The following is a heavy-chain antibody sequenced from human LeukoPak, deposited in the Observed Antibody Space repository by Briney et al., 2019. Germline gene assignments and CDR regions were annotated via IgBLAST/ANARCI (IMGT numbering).Heavy chain of an antibody. CDR1: GGSISSSSYY. CDR3: ARDATDY. V-gene: IGHV4-39*07. Sequence: SETLSLTCTVSGGSISSSSYYWGWIRQPPGKGLEWIGSIYYSGSTYYNPSLKSRVTISVDTSKNQFSLKLSSVTAADTAVYYCARDATDYWGQGTLVTVSS. D-gene: IGHD5-12*01. J-gene: IGHJ4*02. CDR2: IYYSGST.